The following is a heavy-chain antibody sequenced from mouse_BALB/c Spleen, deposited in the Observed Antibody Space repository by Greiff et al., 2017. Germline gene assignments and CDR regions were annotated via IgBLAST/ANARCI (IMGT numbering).Heavy chain of an antibody. CDR2: INPSNGRT. CDR1: GYTFTSYW. CDR3: ARWELSFAY. J-gene: IGHJ3*01. Sequence: VQLQQPGAELVKPGASVKLSCKASGYTFTSYWMHWVKQRPGQGLEWIGEINPSNGRTNYNEKFKSKATLTVDKSSSTAYMQLSSLTSEDSAVYYCARWELSFAYWGRGTLVTVSA. V-gene: IGHV1S81*02. D-gene: IGHD2-12*01.